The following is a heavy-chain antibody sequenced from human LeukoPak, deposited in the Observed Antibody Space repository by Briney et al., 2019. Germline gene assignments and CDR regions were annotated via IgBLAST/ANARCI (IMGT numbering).Heavy chain of an antibody. CDR1: GFTVSSNY. J-gene: IGHJ4*02. Sequence: GGSLRLSCAASGFTVSSNYMSWVRQAPGKGLEWVSAISGSGGSTYYADSVKGRFTISRDNSKNTLYLQMNSLRAEDTAVYYCAKVGETSGSYVLDYWGQGTLVTVSS. CDR2: ISGSGGST. V-gene: IGHV3-23*01. CDR3: AKVGETSGSYVLDY. D-gene: IGHD1-26*01.